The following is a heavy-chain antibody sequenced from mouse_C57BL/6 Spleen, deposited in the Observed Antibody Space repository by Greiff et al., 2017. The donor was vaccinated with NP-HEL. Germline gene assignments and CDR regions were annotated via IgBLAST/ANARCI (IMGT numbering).Heavy chain of an antibody. D-gene: IGHD2-4*01. Sequence: VQLQQSGAELARPGASVKLSCKASGYTFTSYGISWVKQRTGQGLEWIGEIYPRSGNTYYNEKFKGKATLTADKSSSTAYMELRSPTSEDSAVYFCARGLPYAMDYWGQGTSVTVSS. J-gene: IGHJ4*01. CDR3: ARGLPYAMDY. CDR2: IYPRSGNT. V-gene: IGHV1-81*01. CDR1: GYTFTSYG.